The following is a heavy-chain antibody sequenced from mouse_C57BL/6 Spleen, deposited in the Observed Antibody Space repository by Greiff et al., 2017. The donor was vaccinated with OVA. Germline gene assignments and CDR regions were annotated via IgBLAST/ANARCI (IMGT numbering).Heavy chain of an antibody. CDR3: VYGRSFMDY. CDR1: GYTFTDYE. CDR2: IDPETGGT. D-gene: IGHD1-1*01. V-gene: IGHV1-15*01. J-gene: IGHJ4*01. Sequence: QVQLQQSGAELVRPGASVTLSCKASGYTFTDYEMHWVKQTPVQGLEWIGAIDPETGGTASNQKLKGKAILTADKSSSTAYMELRSLKTEDSAVYYCVYGRSFMDYWGQGTSVTVTS.